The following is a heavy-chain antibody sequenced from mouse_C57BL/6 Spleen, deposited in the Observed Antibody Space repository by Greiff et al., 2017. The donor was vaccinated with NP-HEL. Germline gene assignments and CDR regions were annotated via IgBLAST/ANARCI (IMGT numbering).Heavy chain of an antibody. D-gene: IGHD1-1*01. J-gene: IGHJ2*01. CDR3: ARGGRYYFDY. Sequence: QVQLKQPGAELVKPGASVKLSCKASGYTFTSYWMQWVKQRPGQGLEWIGEIDPSDSYTNYNQKFKGKATLTVDTSSSTAYMQLSSLTSEDSAVYYCARGGRYYFDYWGQGTTLTVSS. V-gene: IGHV1-50*01. CDR2: IDPSDSYT. CDR1: GYTFTSYW.